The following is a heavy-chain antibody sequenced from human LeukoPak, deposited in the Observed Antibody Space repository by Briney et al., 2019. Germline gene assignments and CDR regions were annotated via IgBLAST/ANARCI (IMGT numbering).Heavy chain of an antibody. J-gene: IGHJ6*03. CDR1: GFTFSTFS. Sequence: GGSLRLSCAASGFTFSTFSMNWVRQAPGKGLEWVSYISSNSYNIYHADSLKGRFTISRDNAKNSLYLQMNSLTAEDTALYYCARARLLDFYYYYMDVWGKGTTVTVSS. V-gene: IGHV3-48*04. CDR2: ISSNSYNI. CDR3: ARARLLDFYYYYMDV. D-gene: IGHD3-3*01.